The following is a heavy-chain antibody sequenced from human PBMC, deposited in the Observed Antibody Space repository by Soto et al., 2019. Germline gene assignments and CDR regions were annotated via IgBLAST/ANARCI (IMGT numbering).Heavy chain of an antibody. J-gene: IGHJ5*02. CDR2: IYPGDSDT. V-gene: IGHV5-51*01. CDR1: GYSFTSYW. CDR3: ARGSSSWYYNWFDP. Sequence: PGESLKLSCKGSGYSFTSYWIGWVRQMPGKGLEWMGIIYPGDSDTRYSPSFQGQVTISRDNVKNSLYLQMNSLRAEDTAVYYCARGSSSWYYNWFDPWGQGTLVTVSS. D-gene: IGHD6-13*01.